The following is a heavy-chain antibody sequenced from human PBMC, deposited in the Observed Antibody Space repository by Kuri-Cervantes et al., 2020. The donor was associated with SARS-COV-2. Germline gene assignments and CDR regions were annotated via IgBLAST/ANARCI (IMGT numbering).Heavy chain of an antibody. D-gene: IGHD2-2*01. V-gene: IGHV4-38-2*02. Sequence: SETLSLTCTVSGYSISSGYYWGWIRQPPGKGLEWIGSIYHSGSTYYNPSLKSRVTISVDTSKNQFSLKLSSVTAAVTAVYYCARGCSSTSCYQLNYYYYMDAWGKGTTVTVSS. CDR2: IYHSGST. J-gene: IGHJ6*03. CDR1: GYSISSGYY. CDR3: ARGCSSTSCYQLNYYYYMDA.